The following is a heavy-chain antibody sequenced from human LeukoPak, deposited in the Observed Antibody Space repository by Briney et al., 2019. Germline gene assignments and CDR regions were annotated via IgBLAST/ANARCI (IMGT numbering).Heavy chain of an antibody. CDR1: GFTFSSYV. J-gene: IGHJ4*02. V-gene: IGHV3-23*01. CDR3: ATESYYYDSSGYYFDY. CDR2: ISGSGGST. D-gene: IGHD3-22*01. Sequence: GGSLRLSCAASGFTFSSYVMSWVRQAPGKGLEWVSAISGSGGSTYYADSVKGRFTISRDNSKNTLYLQMNSLRAEDTAVYNCATESYYYDSSGYYFDYWGQGTLVTVSS.